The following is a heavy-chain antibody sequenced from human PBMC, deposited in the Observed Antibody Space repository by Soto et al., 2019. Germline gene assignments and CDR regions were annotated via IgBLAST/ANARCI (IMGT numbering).Heavy chain of an antibody. Sequence: QVQLQESGPGLVKPSETLSLTCTVSGGSISSYYWSWIRQPAGKGLEWIGRIYTSGSTNYNPSLKSRGTMSVDTSKNQFSLKLSSVTAADTAVYYCARVRIQLWASSWFDPWGQGTLVTVSS. CDR3: ARVRIQLWASSWFDP. D-gene: IGHD5-18*01. CDR1: GGSISSYY. CDR2: IYTSGST. V-gene: IGHV4-4*07. J-gene: IGHJ5*02.